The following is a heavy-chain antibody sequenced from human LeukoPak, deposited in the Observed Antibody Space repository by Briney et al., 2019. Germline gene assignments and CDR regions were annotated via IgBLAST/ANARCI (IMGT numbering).Heavy chain of an antibody. D-gene: IGHD3-10*01. CDR2: SSYDGTKK. Sequence: GRSLRLSCAASGFTFRDHVMNWVRKPQGKGLEWVAGSSYDGTKKYEAASVKGRFIISRDNSKNTLFLQMNSLRAEDTAVYYWARGGVLLWCGELLYHPFDIWGQGKMVTVSS. J-gene: IGHJ3*02. V-gene: IGHV3-30*04. CDR1: GFTFRDHV. CDR3: ARGGVLLWCGELLYHPFDI.